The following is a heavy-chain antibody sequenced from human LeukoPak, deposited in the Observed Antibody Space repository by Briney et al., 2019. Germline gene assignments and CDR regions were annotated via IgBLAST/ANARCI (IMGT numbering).Heavy chain of an antibody. CDR3: ARASSWYTPSRFDP. CDR1: GFTFNIYW. J-gene: IGHJ5*02. D-gene: IGHD6-13*01. V-gene: IGHV3-7*01. CDR2: IKEDGSEK. Sequence: GGSLRLSCAASGFTFNIYWMNWVRQAPGKGLEWVANIKEDGSEKYYVDSVKGRFTISRDNAKNSLYLQMNSLRAEDTAVYYCARASSWYTPSRFDPWGQGTLVTVSS.